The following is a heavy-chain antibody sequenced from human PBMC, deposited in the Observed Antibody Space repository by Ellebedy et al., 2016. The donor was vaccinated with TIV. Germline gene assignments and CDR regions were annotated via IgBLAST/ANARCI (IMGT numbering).Heavy chain of an antibody. D-gene: IGHD3-10*01. J-gene: IGHJ4*01. CDR3: AKGIYYGSGSLDY. Sequence: PGGSLRLSCPTSWFTFSSHAMSWVRQAPGKGLEWVSSIIYSGGRTYYADSVKCRFIISRENSKEPLYLQMNSLRDEDTAVYYCAKGIYYGSGSLDYWGHGTLVTVSS. CDR2: IIYSGGRT. V-gene: IGHV3-23*01. CDR1: WFTFSSHA.